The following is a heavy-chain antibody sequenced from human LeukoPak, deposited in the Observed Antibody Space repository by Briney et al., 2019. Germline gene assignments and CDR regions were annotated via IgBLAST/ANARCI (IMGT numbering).Heavy chain of an antibody. CDR2: IKQDGSVI. J-gene: IGHJ4*02. CDR3: ASDGHSTGSFDY. V-gene: IGHV3-7*05. CDR1: GFTFSSYW. Sequence: AGGSLRLSCAASGFTFSSYWMNWDRQAPGKGLEWVANIKQDGSVIYYVDSVKGRFTISRDNAKNSLYLQMNTLRAEDTAVYYCASDGHSTGSFDYWGQGTLVTVSS. D-gene: IGHD6-19*01.